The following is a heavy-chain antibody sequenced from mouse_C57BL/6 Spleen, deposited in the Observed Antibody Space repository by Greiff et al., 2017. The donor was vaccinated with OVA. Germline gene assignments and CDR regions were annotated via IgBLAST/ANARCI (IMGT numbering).Heavy chain of an antibody. CDR1: GYTFTSYW. J-gene: IGHJ2*01. CDR2: IDPSDSYT. CDR3: ARSGPLDY. Sequence: QVQLQQPGAELVKPGASVKLSCKASGYTFTSYWMQWVKQRPGQGLEWIGEIDPSDSYTNYNQKFKGKATLTVDTSSSTAYMQLSSLTAADSAVYYCARSGPLDYWGQGTTLTVSS. V-gene: IGHV1-50*01. D-gene: IGHD3-1*01.